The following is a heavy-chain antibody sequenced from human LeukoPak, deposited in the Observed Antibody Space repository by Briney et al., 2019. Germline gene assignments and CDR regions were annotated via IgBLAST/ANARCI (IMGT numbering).Heavy chain of an antibody. CDR2: ISAYNGNT. J-gene: IGHJ4*02. CDR1: GYTFTSYG. CDR3: ASISYSSSWPEGDY. Sequence: EASVKVSCKASGYTFTSYGISWVRQAPGQGLEWMGWISAYNGNTNYAQKLQGRVTMATDTSTSTAYMELRSLRSDDTAVYYCASISYSSSWPEGDYWGQGTLVTVSS. V-gene: IGHV1-18*01. D-gene: IGHD6-13*01.